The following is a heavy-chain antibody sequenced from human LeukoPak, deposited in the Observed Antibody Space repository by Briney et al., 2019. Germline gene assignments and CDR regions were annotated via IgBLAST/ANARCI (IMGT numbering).Heavy chain of an antibody. V-gene: IGHV3-23*01. J-gene: IGHJ4*02. CDR1: GFSFSSSA. D-gene: IGHD3-22*01. CDR3: ARDRGWRTSGYYLYHFDY. Sequence: GGSLRLSCAASGFSFSSSAMDWVRQALGQGLEWVSSISGSGNTAYYADSVKGRFTISRDNSRTALYLQMNSLRAEDTAVYYCARDRGWRTSGYYLYHFDYWGQGTLVTFAS. CDR2: ISGSGNTA.